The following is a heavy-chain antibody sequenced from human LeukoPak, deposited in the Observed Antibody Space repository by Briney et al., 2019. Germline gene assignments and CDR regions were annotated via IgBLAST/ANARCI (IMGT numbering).Heavy chain of an antibody. D-gene: IGHD2-2*01. CDR3: ARDLGRGYCSSTSCFVPWFDP. Sequence: SETLSLTCTVSGGSINNHYWSWIRQPPGKGLEWIGYIYYSGSPNYNPSLKSRVTISVDTSKNQLSLKLTSVTAADTAVYYCARDLGRGYCSSTSCFVPWFDPWGQGPLVTVSS. J-gene: IGHJ5*02. CDR1: GGSINNHY. V-gene: IGHV4-59*11. CDR2: IYYSGSP.